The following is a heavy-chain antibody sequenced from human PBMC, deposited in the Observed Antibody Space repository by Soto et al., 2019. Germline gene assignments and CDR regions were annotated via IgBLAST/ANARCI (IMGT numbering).Heavy chain of an antibody. CDR2: ISYDGSNK. CDR1: GFTFSSYG. CDR3: AKDTYGSGSYYNWYFDY. Sequence: GVSLRLSCAASGFTFSSYGMHWVRQAPGKGLEWVAVISYDGSNKYYADSVKGRFTISRDNSKNTLYLQMNSLRAEDTAVYYCAKDTYGSGSYYNWYFDYWGQGTLVTVSS. D-gene: IGHD3-10*01. V-gene: IGHV3-30*18. J-gene: IGHJ4*02.